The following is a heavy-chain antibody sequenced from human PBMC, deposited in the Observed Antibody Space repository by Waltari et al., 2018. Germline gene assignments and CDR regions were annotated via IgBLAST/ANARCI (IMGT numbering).Heavy chain of an antibody. D-gene: IGHD6-19*01. J-gene: IGHJ4*02. Sequence: EAQLVESGGGLIQPGGSLRLSCEASGFRVSYNYMSWVRQAPGKGLGGVSVIHAGGNTYYGDSVKGRFTISRDISKNTVYLQMNSLTVEDSAMYYCARAGLGSPSQWLQLFDSWGQGTLVTVSS. V-gene: IGHV3-53*01. CDR2: IHAGGNT. CDR3: ARAGLGSPSQWLQLFDS. CDR1: GFRVSYNY.